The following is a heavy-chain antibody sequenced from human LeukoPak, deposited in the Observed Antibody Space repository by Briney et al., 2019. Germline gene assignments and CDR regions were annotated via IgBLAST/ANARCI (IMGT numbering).Heavy chain of an antibody. J-gene: IGHJ6*03. D-gene: IGHD2-2*02. V-gene: IGHV3-15*01. CDR2: IKSKTDGGTT. Sequence: GGSLRLSCAASGFSFSNAWMSWVRQAPGKGLEWVGRIKSKTDGGTTDYAAPVKDIFFVSRDDSKNMVYLQLNSLKTEDTAVYYCTTELGYCSSTSCYRGYYYYYMDVWGEGTTVTVSS. CDR3: TTELGYCSSTSCYRGYYYYYMDV. CDR1: GFSFSNAW.